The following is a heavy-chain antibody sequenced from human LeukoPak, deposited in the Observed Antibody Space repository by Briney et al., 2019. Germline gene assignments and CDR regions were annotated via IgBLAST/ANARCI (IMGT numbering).Heavy chain of an antibody. J-gene: IGHJ4*02. Sequence: GGSLRLSCAASGFTFSSYAMSWVRQAPGKGLEWVAVISYDGSNKYYADSVKGRFTISRDNSKNTLYLQMNSLRAEDTAVYYCARDLEAYVNDDYRGQGTLVTVSS. D-gene: IGHD2-21*01. CDR3: ARDLEAYVNDDY. CDR1: GFTFSSYA. CDR2: ISYDGSNK. V-gene: IGHV3-30-3*01.